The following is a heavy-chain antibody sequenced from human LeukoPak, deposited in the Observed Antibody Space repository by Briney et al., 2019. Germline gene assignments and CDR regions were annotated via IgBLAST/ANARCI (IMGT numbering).Heavy chain of an antibody. CDR2: IYNSGST. D-gene: IGHD1-26*01. J-gene: IGHJ4*02. CDR3: ARHAFVGAIFDS. V-gene: IGHV4-59*08. Sequence: SETLSLTCTVSGDSISSYYWSWIRQPPGKGLEWIGYIYNSGSTDYNLSLKSRVTISVDTSKNQFSLKLSSVTAADTAVYYYARHAFVGAIFDSWGQGTLVTVSS. CDR1: GDSISSYY.